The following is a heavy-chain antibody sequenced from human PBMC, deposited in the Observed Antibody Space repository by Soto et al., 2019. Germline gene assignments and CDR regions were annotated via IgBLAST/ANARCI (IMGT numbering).Heavy chain of an antibody. V-gene: IGHV3-48*02. J-gene: IGHJ6*02. CDR1: GFSFSPYG. CDR3: ATDWSAIAYGLDV. Sequence: EVRLVESGGGLVQPGGSLRLSCEASGFSFSPYGMNWVRQAPGRGLEWISYISSTSTTMYYSDSVKGRCAISRDDARNSLSLEMNYLRDDDTAVYYCATDWSAIAYGLDVWGQGTTFTVSS. CDR2: ISSTSTTM. D-gene: IGHD3-3*01.